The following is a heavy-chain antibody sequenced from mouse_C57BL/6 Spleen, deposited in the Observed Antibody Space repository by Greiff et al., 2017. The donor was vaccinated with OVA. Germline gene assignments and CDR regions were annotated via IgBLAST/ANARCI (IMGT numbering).Heavy chain of an antibody. CDR2: ISNGGGST. CDR3: AGHNPAAFDV. V-gene: IGHV5-12*01. Sequence: EVQGVESGGGLVQPGGSLKLSCAASGFTFSDYYMYWVRQTPEKRLEWVAYISNGGGSTYYPDTVKGRFTISRDNAKNTLYLQMSRLKSEDTAMYYCAGHNPAAFDVWGTGTTVTVSS. D-gene: IGHD6-1*01. J-gene: IGHJ1*03. CDR1: GFTFSDYY.